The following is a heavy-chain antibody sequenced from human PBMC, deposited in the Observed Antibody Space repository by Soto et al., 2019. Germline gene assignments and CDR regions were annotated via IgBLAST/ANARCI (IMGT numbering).Heavy chain of an antibody. V-gene: IGHV1-46*01. J-gene: IGHJ4*02. D-gene: IGHD4-17*01. Sequence: QVQLVQSGAEVKKPGASVKVSCKASGYTFTSYYMHWVRQAPGQGLEWMGIINPSGGGTSYAQKLQGRVTMTRETSTSTVYMELSSLRSEDTAVYYSASLSRDGETFYYWGQGTLVTVSS. CDR1: GYTFTSYY. CDR3: ASLSRDGETFYY. CDR2: INPSGGGT.